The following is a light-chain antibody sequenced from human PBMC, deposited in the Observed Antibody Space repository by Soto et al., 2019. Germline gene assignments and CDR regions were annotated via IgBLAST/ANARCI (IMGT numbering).Light chain of an antibody. V-gene: IGKV3D-15*01. CDR1: QSVSSN. CDR2: GTS. J-gene: IGKJ1*01. CDR3: QQYNSIWT. Sequence: IVMTQSPATLSVSPGERATLSCRASQSVSSNLAWYQQKPGQAPRLLIYGTSTRATGIPARFSGSGSGTEFPLTISSLQSEVVAFYCCQQYNSIWTFGQGTKVEIK.